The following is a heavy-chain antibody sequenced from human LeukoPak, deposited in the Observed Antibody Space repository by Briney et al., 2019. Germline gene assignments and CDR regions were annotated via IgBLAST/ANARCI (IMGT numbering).Heavy chain of an antibody. V-gene: IGHV3-74*01. J-gene: IGHJ5*02. CDR1: GFTFSSYW. CDR2: INSDGSST. Sequence: GGSLRLSCAASGFTFSSYWMHWVRQAPGKGLVWFSRINSDGSSTSYADSVKGRFTISRDNAKNTLYLRMNSLRAEDTAVYYCARDRKRIGRTGVNWFDPWGQGTLVTVSS. CDR3: ARDRKRIGRTGVNWFDP. D-gene: IGHD2-15*01.